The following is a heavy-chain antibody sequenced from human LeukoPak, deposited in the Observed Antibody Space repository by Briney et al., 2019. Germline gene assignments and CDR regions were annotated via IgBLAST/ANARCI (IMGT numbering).Heavy chain of an antibody. V-gene: IGHV3-30-3*01. D-gene: IGHD3-10*01. J-gene: IGHJ4*02. Sequence: GGSLRLSCAASGFTFSTYAMHWVRQAPGKGLEWVAVISYDGIEKYYADSVKGRFTISRDNSKNTLYLQMNSLRAEDTAVYYCARERTGNFDYWGQGTLVTVSS. CDR1: GFTFSTYA. CDR3: ARERTGNFDY. CDR2: ISYDGIEK.